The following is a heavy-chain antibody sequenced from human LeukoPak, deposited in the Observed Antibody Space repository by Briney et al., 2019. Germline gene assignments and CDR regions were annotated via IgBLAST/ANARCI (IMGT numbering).Heavy chain of an antibody. CDR1: GFTFSSHA. CDR2: ISISGDTT. D-gene: IGHD1-26*01. CDR3: ARDHHSGSYDY. J-gene: IGHJ4*02. V-gene: IGHV3-23*01. Sequence: GGSLRLSCGASGFTFSSHAMTWVRQAPGKGLEWVSAISISGDTTYYADAVKGRFTISRDNSKNTVYLQMNSLRAEDTAVYYCARDHHSGSYDYWGQGTLVTVSS.